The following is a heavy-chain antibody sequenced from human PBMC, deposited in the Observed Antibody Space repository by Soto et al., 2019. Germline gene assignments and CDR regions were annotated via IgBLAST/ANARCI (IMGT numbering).Heavy chain of an antibody. J-gene: IGHJ6*02. CDR1: GYTFTSYD. V-gene: IGHV1-8*01. CDR2: MNPNSGNT. Sequence: ASVKVSCKASGYTFTSYDINWVRQATGQGLEWMGWMNPNSGNTGYAQKFQGRVTMTRNTSISTAYMELSSLRSEDTAVYYCARGLSPRFIAAHHYYYYYGMDVWGQGTTVTVSS. CDR3: ARGLSPRFIAAHHYYYYYGMDV. D-gene: IGHD6-6*01.